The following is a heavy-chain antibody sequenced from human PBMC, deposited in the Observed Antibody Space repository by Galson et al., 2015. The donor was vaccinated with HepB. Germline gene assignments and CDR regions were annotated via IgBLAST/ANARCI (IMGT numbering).Heavy chain of an antibody. CDR3: ARAVAGTHWLDP. V-gene: IGHV3-13*01. D-gene: IGHD6-19*01. CDR2: IDTFGGT. CDR1: GFTFSTYD. J-gene: IGHJ5*02. Sequence: SLRLSCAASGFTFSTYDMRWVRQVAGRGLEWVSGIDTFGGTYYPDSVKGRFTISRDNAKNSLYLQMNIMGAGDTAVYYCARAVAGTHWLDPWGQGPLVTVSS.